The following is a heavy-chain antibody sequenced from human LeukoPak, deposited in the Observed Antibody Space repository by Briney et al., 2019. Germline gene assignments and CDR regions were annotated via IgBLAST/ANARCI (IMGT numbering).Heavy chain of an antibody. Sequence: GGSLRLSCAASGFTFSNYEMNWVRQTPGKALKWISYISSSGSAIYYADSAKGRFTISRDNAKTSLYLQMNSLRAEDTAAYYCARGRIMGASTGGTYYFDNWGQGTLVTVSS. CDR2: ISSSGSAI. V-gene: IGHV3-48*03. CDR1: GFTFSNYE. J-gene: IGHJ4*02. D-gene: IGHD1-26*01. CDR3: ARGRIMGASTGGTYYFDN.